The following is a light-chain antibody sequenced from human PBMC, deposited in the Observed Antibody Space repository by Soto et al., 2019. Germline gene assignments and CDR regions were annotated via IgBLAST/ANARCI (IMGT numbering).Light chain of an antibody. V-gene: IGKV3-15*01. Sequence: EIVMTQSPATVSVSPGERVTLSCRASQSVSSNLAWYQQKPGQAPRLLIYGASTRATDIPVRFSGSGSVTEFTLTISWLQSEDFAVYYCQQYNDWPRTFGQGTKVEIK. CDR2: GAS. CDR1: QSVSSN. J-gene: IGKJ1*01. CDR3: QQYNDWPRT.